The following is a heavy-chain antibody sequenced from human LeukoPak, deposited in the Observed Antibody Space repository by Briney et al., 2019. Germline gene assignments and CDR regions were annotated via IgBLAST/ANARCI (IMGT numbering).Heavy chain of an antibody. CDR3: AREGLWFGELFDY. Sequence: PSETLSLTCTVSDDSISSDFYYWSWIRQPAGKGLEWIGRIYTSGSTNYNPSLKRRVTISVDTSKNQFSLKLSSVTAADTAVYYCAREGLWFGELFDYWGQGTLVTVSS. V-gene: IGHV4-61*02. CDR2: IYTSGST. D-gene: IGHD3-10*01. CDR1: DDSISSDFYY. J-gene: IGHJ4*02.